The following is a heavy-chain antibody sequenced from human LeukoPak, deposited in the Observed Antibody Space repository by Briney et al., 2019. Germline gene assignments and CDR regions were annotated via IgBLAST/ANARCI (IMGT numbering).Heavy chain of an antibody. CDR1: GGSISSGGYY. Sequence: SETLSLTCTVSGGSISSGGYYWSWIRQHPGKGLEWIGYIYYSGSTYYNPSLKSRVTISVDTSKSQFSLKLSSVTAADTAVYYCARDHGGGSRSFDIWGQGTMVTVSS. D-gene: IGHD2-15*01. J-gene: IGHJ3*02. V-gene: IGHV4-31*03. CDR3: ARDHGGGSRSFDI. CDR2: IYYSGST.